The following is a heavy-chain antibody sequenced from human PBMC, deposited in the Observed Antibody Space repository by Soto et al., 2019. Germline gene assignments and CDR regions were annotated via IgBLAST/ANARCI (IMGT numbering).Heavy chain of an antibody. J-gene: IGHJ4*02. V-gene: IGHV4-30-2*01. CDR1: GGSISSGGYS. Sequence: QLQLQESGSGLVKPSQTLSLTCAVSGGSISSGGYSWSWIRQPPGKGLEWIGYIYHSWSTYYNPSLRSRATRTVDRPKNQFSLKLSSVTAADTAVYYCAAGGGLPRYSWGQGTLVTVSS. CDR3: AAGGGLPRYS. CDR2: IYHSWST. D-gene: IGHD5-12*01.